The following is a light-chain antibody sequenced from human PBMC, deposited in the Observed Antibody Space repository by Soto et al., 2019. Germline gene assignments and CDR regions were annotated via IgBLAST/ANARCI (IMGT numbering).Light chain of an antibody. Sequence: EIVMTQSPATLSVSPGERATLSCRASQSVSSDLAWYQQKPGQAPRLLIYGASTRATGLPATFSGSGSGTEFTRTINGLQSEDFAVYYCQQYNEWPLPFGGGTKVEIK. V-gene: IGKV3-15*01. J-gene: IGKJ4*01. CDR1: QSVSSD. CDR3: QQYNEWPLP. CDR2: GAS.